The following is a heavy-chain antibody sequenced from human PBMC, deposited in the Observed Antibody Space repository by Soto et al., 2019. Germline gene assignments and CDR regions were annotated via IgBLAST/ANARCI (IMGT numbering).Heavy chain of an antibody. CDR2: ISSSGSTI. D-gene: IGHD3-3*01. V-gene: IGHV3-48*03. CDR1: GFTFSSYE. CDR3: ARDGSSTIFGVVPWDY. J-gene: IGHJ4*02. Sequence: EVQLVESGGGLVQPGGSLRLSCAASGFTFSSYEMNWVRQAPGKGLEWVSYISSSGSTIYYADSVKGRFTISRDNAKNSLYLQMNSLRAEDTAVYYCARDGSSTIFGVVPWDYWGQGTLVTVSS.